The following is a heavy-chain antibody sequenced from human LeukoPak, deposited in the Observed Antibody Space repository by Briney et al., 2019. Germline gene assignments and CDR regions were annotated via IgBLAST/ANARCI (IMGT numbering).Heavy chain of an antibody. D-gene: IGHD3-10*01. CDR3: AEDPASGATNWFDP. Sequence: GGSLRLSCAASGFTFSSYAMSWVRQAPGKGLEWVSAISGSGGSTYYADSVKGRFTISRDNSKNTLYLQMNSLRADDTAVYYCAEDPASGATNWFDPWGQGTLVTVSS. J-gene: IGHJ5*02. CDR1: GFTFSSYA. CDR2: ISGSGGST. V-gene: IGHV3-23*01.